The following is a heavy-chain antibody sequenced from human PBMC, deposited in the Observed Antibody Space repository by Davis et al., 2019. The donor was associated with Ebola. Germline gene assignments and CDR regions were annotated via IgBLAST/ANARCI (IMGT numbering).Heavy chain of an antibody. V-gene: IGHV4-39*01. D-gene: IGHD3-16*02. Sequence: SETLSLTCTVSGGSISSSSYYWCWIRQPPGKGLEWIGSFYYSGSTYYNPSLKSRVTIAVDTSKNQFSLKLGSVTAADTAVYYCARLGGRWDYVWGSYLGSPSEIDYWGQGTLVTVSS. J-gene: IGHJ4*02. CDR2: FYYSGST. CDR1: GGSISSSSYY. CDR3: ARLGGRWDYVWGSYLGSPSEIDY.